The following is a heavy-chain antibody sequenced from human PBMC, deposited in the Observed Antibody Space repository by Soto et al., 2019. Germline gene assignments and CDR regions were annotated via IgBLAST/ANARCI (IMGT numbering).Heavy chain of an antibody. D-gene: IGHD3-22*01. CDR2: TYYRSKWYN. CDR3: ARVVYYDSSGHDAFDI. CDR1: GDSVSSNSAA. V-gene: IGHV6-1*01. J-gene: IGHJ3*02. Sequence: PSQTLSLTCAISGDSVSSNSAAWNWIRQSPSRGLEWLGRTYYRSKWYNDYAVSVKSRITINPDTSKNQFSLQLNSVTPEDTALYYCARVVYYDSSGHDAFDIWGQGTMVTVSS.